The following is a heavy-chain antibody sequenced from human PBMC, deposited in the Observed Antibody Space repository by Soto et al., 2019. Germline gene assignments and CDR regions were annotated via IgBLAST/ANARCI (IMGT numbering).Heavy chain of an antibody. D-gene: IGHD3-10*01. Sequence: SCPTLVNPTQTLTMTCTFSGFSLRTSGMCVSWIRQPPGRTLEWLTLIDWDDDKYYSTSLKTRLTISKDTSKNQAVLTMTNMDPVDTATYYCARGVGDLLWKARPYYFDYWGQGTLVTVSS. V-gene: IGHV2-70*01. CDR1: GFSLRTSGMC. CDR2: IDWDDDK. J-gene: IGHJ4*02. CDR3: ARGVGDLLWKARPYYFDY.